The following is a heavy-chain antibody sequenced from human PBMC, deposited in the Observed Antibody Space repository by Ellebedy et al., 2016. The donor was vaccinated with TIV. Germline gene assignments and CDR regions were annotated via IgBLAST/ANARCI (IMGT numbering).Heavy chain of an antibody. CDR3: AFTGPQLRGY. V-gene: IGHV1-69*06. CDR1: GGTFSSYA. D-gene: IGHD3-10*01. CDR2: IIPIFGTA. J-gene: IGHJ4*02. Sequence: SVKVSXKASGGTFSSYAISWVRQAPGQGLEWMGGIIPIFGTANYAQKFQGRVTITADKSTSTAYMELSSLRSEDTAVYYCAFTGPQLRGYWGQGTLVTVSS.